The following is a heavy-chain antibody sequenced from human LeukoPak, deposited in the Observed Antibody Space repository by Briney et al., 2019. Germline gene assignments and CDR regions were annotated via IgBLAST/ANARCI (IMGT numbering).Heavy chain of an antibody. Sequence: PGGSLRLSCAASGFTFSNYAMSWVRQTPGKGLEWVSFISGRGSDTYYADSVKGRFTVSRDNSKNTLFLQMNSLRAEDTAVYYCAKDGGLWVSAHWGDSWGRGTLVTVSS. V-gene: IGHV3-23*01. D-gene: IGHD7-27*01. CDR3: AKDGGLWVSAHWGDS. CDR1: GFTFSNYA. CDR2: ISGRGSDT. J-gene: IGHJ4*02.